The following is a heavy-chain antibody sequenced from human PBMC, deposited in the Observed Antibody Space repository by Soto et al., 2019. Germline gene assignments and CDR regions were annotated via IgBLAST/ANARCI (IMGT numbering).Heavy chain of an antibody. Sequence: PSETLSLTCTVSGGSISSSSYYWGWIRQPPGKGLEWIGSIYYSGSTYYNPSLKSRVTISVDTSKNQFSLKLSSVTAADTAVYYCAVVAATFEAPLFDYWGQGTLVTVSS. D-gene: IGHD2-15*01. J-gene: IGHJ4*02. CDR2: IYYSGST. CDR3: AVVAATFEAPLFDY. V-gene: IGHV4-39*01. CDR1: GGSISSSSYY.